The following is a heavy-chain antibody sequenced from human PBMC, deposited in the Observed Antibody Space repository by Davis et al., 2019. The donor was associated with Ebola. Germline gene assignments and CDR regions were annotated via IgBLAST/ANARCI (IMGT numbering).Heavy chain of an antibody. V-gene: IGHV3-11*01. CDR1: GFTFSDYY. CDR3: ARGRYYDFWSGYLYGMDV. D-gene: IGHD3-3*01. J-gene: IGHJ6*02. CDR2: ISSSGSTI. Sequence: GESLKISCAASGFTFSDYYMSWIRQAPGKGLEWVSYISSSGSTIYYADSVKGRFTISRDNAKNSLYLQMNSLRAEDTAVYYCARGRYYDFWSGYLYGMDVWGQGTTVTVSS.